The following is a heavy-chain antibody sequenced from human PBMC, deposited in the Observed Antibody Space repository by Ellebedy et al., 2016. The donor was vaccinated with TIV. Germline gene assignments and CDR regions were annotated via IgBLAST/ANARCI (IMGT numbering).Heavy chain of an antibody. V-gene: IGHV3-74*01. CDR2: INDDGNRI. Sequence: PGGSLRLSCAASGFAFDDYGMHWVRQAPGKGLVWVSHINDDGNRITYADSVKGRFAISRDIAKNTLYLQMDSLRAEDTAVYYCVRDRMGETYTFDMWGQGTMVTVSS. J-gene: IGHJ3*02. CDR1: GFAFDDYG. CDR3: VRDRMGETYTFDM. D-gene: IGHD2-21*01.